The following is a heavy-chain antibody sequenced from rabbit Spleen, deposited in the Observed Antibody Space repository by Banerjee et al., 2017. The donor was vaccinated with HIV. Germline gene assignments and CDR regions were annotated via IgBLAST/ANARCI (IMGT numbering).Heavy chain of an antibody. D-gene: IGHD8-1*01. CDR2: IGAGSSGST. Sequence: QEQLVESGGDLVKPGASLTLTCTASGFSFSYSDYMCWVRQPPGKGPEWIACIGAGSSGSTYYASWAKGRFTISKTSSTTVTLQVTSLTAADTATYFCARDTGSSFSSYGMDLWGQGTLVTVS. CDR3: ARDTGSSFSSYGMDL. J-gene: IGHJ6*01. CDR1: GFSFSYSDY. V-gene: IGHV1S45*01.